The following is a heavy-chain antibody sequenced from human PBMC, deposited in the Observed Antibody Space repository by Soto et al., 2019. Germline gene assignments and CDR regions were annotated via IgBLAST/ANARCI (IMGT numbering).Heavy chain of an antibody. Sequence: ASVKVSCKASGYTFTGYYMHWVRQAPGQGLEWMGWINPNSGGTNYAQKFQGWVTMTRDTSISTAYMELSRLRSDDTAVYYCARGQAVAGYTPFDYWGQGTLVTVSS. J-gene: IGHJ4*02. D-gene: IGHD6-19*01. CDR2: INPNSGGT. CDR1: GYTFTGYY. CDR3: ARGQAVAGYTPFDY. V-gene: IGHV1-2*04.